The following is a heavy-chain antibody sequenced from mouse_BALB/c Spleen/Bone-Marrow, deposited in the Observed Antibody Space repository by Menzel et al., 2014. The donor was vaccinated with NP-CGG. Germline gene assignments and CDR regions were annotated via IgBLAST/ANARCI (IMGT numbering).Heavy chain of an antibody. Sequence: VQLQQSGAELVRSGASVKLPCTASGFNIKDYYMHWVEQRPEQGLEWIGWIDPENGDTEYAPKFQGKATMTADTSSNTAYLQLSSLTSEDTAVYYCNRYDWYFDVWGAGTTVTVSS. CDR3: NRYDWYFDV. J-gene: IGHJ1*01. CDR2: IDPENGDT. V-gene: IGHV14-4*02. D-gene: IGHD2-14*01. CDR1: GFNIKDYY.